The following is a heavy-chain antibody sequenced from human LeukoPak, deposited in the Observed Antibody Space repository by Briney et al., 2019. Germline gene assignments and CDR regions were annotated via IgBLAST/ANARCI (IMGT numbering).Heavy chain of an antibody. CDR2: IYSGGST. CDR3: ARMGRHRFGVVTKPRGLFDY. J-gene: IGHJ4*02. D-gene: IGHD3-3*01. Sequence: GGSLRLSCAASGFTVSSNYMSWVRQAPGKGLEWVSVIYSGGSTYYADSVKGRFTISRDNSKNTLYLQMNSLRAEDTAVYYCARMGRHRFGVVTKPRGLFDYWGQGTLVTVSS. V-gene: IGHV3-66*01. CDR1: GFTVSSNY.